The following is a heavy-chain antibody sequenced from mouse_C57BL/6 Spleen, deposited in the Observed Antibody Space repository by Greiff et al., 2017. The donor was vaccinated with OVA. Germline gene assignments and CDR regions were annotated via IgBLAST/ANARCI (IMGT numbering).Heavy chain of an antibody. CDR3: ARHPYYYGSSYEGYFDV. D-gene: IGHD1-1*01. CDR1: GYTFTEYT. Sequence: QVQLQQSGAELVKPGASVKLSCKASGYTFTEYTIHWVKQRSGQGLEWIGWFYPGSGSIKYNEKFKDKATLTADKSSSTVYMELSRLTSEDSAVYFCARHPYYYGSSYEGYFDVWGTGTTVTVSS. V-gene: IGHV1-62-2*01. J-gene: IGHJ1*03. CDR2: FYPGSGSI.